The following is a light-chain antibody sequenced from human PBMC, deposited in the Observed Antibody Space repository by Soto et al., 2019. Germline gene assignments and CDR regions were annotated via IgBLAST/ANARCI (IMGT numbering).Light chain of an antibody. CDR1: QSLLHSSGHDS. CDR3: MQALQTPPT. J-gene: IGKJ1*01. CDR2: WAS. Sequence: DIVLTQSPLSLPVTPGEPASISCRSSQSLLHSSGHDSLDWYLQKPGQSPQFLFYWASFRASGVPDRLSGSGSGTDFTLKISRVEAADVGVYYCMQALQTPPTFGQGTKVEIK. V-gene: IGKV2-28*01.